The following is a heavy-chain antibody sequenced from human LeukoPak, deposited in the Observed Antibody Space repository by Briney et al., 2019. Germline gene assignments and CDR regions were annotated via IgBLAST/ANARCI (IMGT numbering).Heavy chain of an antibody. CDR2: INHSGST. CDR3: ASRWRYSYGYSHRFHAFDI. D-gene: IGHD5-18*01. Sequence: PSETLSLTCAVYGGSFSGYYWSWIRQPPGKGLEWIGEINHSGSTNYNPSLKSRVTISVDTSKNQFSLKLSSVTAADTAVYYCASRWRYSYGYSHRFHAFDIWGQGTMVTVSS. V-gene: IGHV4-34*01. CDR1: GGSFSGYY. J-gene: IGHJ3*02.